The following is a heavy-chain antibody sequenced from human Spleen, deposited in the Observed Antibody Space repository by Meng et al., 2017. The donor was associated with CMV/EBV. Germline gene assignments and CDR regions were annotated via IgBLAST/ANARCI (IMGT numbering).Heavy chain of an antibody. CDR2: ISAYNGNT. V-gene: IGHV1-18*01. CDR1: GYTFTGYY. J-gene: IGHJ4*02. Sequence: ASVKVSCKASGYTFTGYYIQWVRQAPGQGLEWMGWISAYNGNTNYAQKLQGRVTMTTDTSTSTAYMELRSLRSDDTAVYYCARFDVGYYDILTGYYPIDYWGQGTLVTVSS. CDR3: ARFDVGYYDILTGYYPIDY. D-gene: IGHD3-9*01.